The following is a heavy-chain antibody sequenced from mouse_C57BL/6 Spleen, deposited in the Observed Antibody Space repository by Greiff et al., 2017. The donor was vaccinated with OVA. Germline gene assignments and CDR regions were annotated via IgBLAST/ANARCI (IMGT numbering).Heavy chain of an antibody. Sequence: VKLQESGAELVKPGASVKLSCKASGYTFTEYTIHWVKQRSGQGLEWIGWFYPGSGSIKYNEKFKDKATLTADKSSSTVYMELSRLTSEDSAVYFCARHETYYYGSSPHFDYWGQGTTLTVSS. V-gene: IGHV1-62-2*01. CDR3: ARHETYYYGSSPHFDY. CDR1: GYTFTEYT. J-gene: IGHJ2*01. D-gene: IGHD1-1*01. CDR2: FYPGSGSI.